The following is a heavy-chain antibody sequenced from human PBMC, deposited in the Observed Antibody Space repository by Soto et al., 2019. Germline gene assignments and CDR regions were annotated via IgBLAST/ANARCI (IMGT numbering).Heavy chain of an antibody. V-gene: IGHV1-18*01. CDR3: ARDGYYDSSGYCDY. CDR1: GYTFTSYG. J-gene: IGHJ4*02. CDR2: ISAYNGNT. Sequence: QVQLVQSGAEVKKPGASVKVSCKASGYTFTSYGISWVRQAPGQGLEWMGWISAYNGNTNYAQKHQGRVTXXTXTXXRTAYMELRSLRSDDTAVYYCARDGYYDSSGYCDYWGQGTLVTVSS. D-gene: IGHD3-22*01.